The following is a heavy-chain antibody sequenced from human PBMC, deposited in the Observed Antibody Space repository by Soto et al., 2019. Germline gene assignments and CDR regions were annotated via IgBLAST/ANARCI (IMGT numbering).Heavy chain of an antibody. J-gene: IGHJ6*02. V-gene: IGHV3-53*01. D-gene: IGHD6-19*01. Sequence: GGSLRLSCAASGFPVSINYMSWVRQSPGKGLEWVSVIYSGGSTYYADSVKGRFTISRDNSKNTLYLQMNSLRAEDTAVYYCASKQWLTHSYGMDVWGQGTTVTVSS. CDR3: ASKQWLTHSYGMDV. CDR2: IYSGGST. CDR1: GFPVSINY.